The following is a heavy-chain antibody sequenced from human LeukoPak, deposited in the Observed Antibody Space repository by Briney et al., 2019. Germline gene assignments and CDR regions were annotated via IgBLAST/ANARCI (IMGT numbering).Heavy chain of an antibody. CDR2: ISTSSNTI. CDR3: ARDRGTSGYLP. D-gene: IGHD3-22*01. V-gene: IGHV3-48*02. J-gene: IGHJ5*02. Sequence: GGSLRLSCAASGFTFSNYSMNWVRQAPGKGLEWVSYISTSSNTIHYADSVKGRFTISRDNAKNSLYLQMSSLRDEDTAVYYCARDRGTSGYLPWGQGTLVTVSS. CDR1: GFTFSNYS.